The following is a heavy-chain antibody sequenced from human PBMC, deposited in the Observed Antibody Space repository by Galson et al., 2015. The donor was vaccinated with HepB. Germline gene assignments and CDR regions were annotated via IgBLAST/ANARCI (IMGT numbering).Heavy chain of an antibody. CDR2: IYSGGST. D-gene: IGHD1-26*01. Sequence: SLRLSCAASKFTFSSYAMAWVRQAPGKGLEWVSVIYSGGSTYYADSVKGRFTISRDNSKNTLYLQMNSLRAEDTAVYYCARSIVGADFDYWGQGTLITVSS. V-gene: IGHV3-53*01. CDR3: ARSIVGADFDY. CDR1: KFTFSSYA. J-gene: IGHJ4*02.